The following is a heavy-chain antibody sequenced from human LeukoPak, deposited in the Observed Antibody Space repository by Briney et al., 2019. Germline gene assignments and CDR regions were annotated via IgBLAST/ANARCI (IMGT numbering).Heavy chain of an antibody. V-gene: IGHV3-23*01. CDR1: GFTFSSYW. D-gene: IGHD7-27*01. J-gene: IGHJ4*02. CDR2: ISGSGVT. CDR3: AKDLNWGGR. Sequence: PGGSLRLPCVASGFTFSSYWMTWVRQAPGKGLEWVSGISGSGVTDYADSVKGRFTISRDNSKNTLYLQMNSLRAEDTAVYYCAKDLNWGGRWGQGTLVTVSS.